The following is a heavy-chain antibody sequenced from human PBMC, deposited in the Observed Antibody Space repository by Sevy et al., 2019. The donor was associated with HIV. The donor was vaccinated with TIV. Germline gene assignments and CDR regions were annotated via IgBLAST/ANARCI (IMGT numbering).Heavy chain of an antibody. Sequence: ASVKVSCKASGYIFTTYGITWVRQAPGQGLEWMGWISAYNGNTKYAQKLQGRVTMTTDTSTSTAYMALRSLRSDDTAGYYCARDSRYSSGWFPALDYWGQGTLVTVSS. CDR3: ARDSRYSSGWFPALDY. J-gene: IGHJ4*02. V-gene: IGHV1-18*01. CDR2: ISAYNGNT. CDR1: GYIFTTYG. D-gene: IGHD6-19*01.